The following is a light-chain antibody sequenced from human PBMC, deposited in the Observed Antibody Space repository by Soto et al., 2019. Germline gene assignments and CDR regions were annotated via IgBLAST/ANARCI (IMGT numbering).Light chain of an antibody. Sequence: EIVLTQSPGTLSLSPGERATLSCRASQTVNSVYLAWYQQKPGQAPRLLIYGASSRATGIPDRFSGSGSGTDFTLTITRLEPEDFAMYYCQQYGSSPLTFGGGTKVDIK. V-gene: IGKV3-20*01. CDR2: GAS. CDR3: QQYGSSPLT. CDR1: QTVNSVY. J-gene: IGKJ4*01.